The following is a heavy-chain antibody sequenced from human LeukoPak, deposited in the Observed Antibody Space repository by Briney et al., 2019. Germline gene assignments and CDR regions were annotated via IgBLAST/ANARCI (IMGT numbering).Heavy chain of an antibody. V-gene: IGHV4-4*07. J-gene: IGHJ3*02. CDR1: GGSISSYY. Sequence: SETLSLTCTVSGGSISSYYWSWIRQPAGKGLEWIGRIYTSGSTNYNPSLKSRVTLSVDTSKNQFSPKLSSVTAADTAVYYCARDPIWSGYPIGLDDAFDIWGQGTMATVSS. CDR3: ARDPIWSGYPIGLDDAFDI. D-gene: IGHD3-3*01. CDR2: IYTSGST.